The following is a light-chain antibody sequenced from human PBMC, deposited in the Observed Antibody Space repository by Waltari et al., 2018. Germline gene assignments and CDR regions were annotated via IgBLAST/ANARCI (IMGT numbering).Light chain of an antibody. J-gene: IGKJ1*01. Sequence: IQMPQSPSTLSASVGDRVTSTCRASQSVSDWLAWYQQKPGKAPEPLIFDVSTLKSGVPSRFSGRGSGTEFTLTISSLQPDDFATYYCQHYSHSSPWTFGQGTKVEIK. V-gene: IGKV1-5*01. CDR2: DVS. CDR1: QSVSDW. CDR3: QHYSHSSPWT.